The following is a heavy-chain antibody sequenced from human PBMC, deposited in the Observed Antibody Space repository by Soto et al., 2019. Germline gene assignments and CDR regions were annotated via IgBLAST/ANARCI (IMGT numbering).Heavy chain of an antibody. J-gene: IGHJ4*02. CDR3: ARDSTYCGDDCYTGWAFDY. CDR1: GFILTSYW. Sequence: GSLRLSCAASGFILTSYWMTWVRQAPGKGLEWVAIIKQDGSEKYYADSVKGRSTISRDSAKTSLNLQMNSLRAEDTAVYYCARDSTYCGDDCYTGWAFDYWGQGILVTVSS. V-gene: IGHV3-7*03. CDR2: IKQDGSEK. D-gene: IGHD2-21*02.